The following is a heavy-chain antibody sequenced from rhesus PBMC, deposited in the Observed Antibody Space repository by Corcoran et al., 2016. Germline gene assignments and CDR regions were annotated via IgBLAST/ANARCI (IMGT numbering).Heavy chain of an antibody. CDR3: ARSPHIAAAGREGDY. Sequence: QVQLQESGPGLVKPSETLSLTCTVSGGSISDSYYWSWIRQPPGKGLEWMGLIYVRGGRNKYNPSLNSRVTISRDTSKNQFSLKLSSVTAADTAVYYCARSPHIAAAGREGDYWGQGVLVTVSS. CDR2: IYVRGGRN. D-gene: IGHD6-31*01. J-gene: IGHJ4*01. CDR1: GGSISDSYY. V-gene: IGHV4-106*01.